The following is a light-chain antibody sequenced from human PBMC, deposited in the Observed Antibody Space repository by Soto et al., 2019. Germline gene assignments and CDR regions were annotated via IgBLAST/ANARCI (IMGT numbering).Light chain of an antibody. Sequence: DIQMTQSPSTLSASVGDRVTITCRASQSVGRWLAWYQQKPGKAPKVLIYKASTLYYEVPSRFSGGGSGTEFTLTISSLQPDDFATYYCQQYERFATFGQGTKVEMK. J-gene: IGKJ1*01. V-gene: IGKV1-5*03. CDR2: KAS. CDR1: QSVGRW. CDR3: QQYERFAT.